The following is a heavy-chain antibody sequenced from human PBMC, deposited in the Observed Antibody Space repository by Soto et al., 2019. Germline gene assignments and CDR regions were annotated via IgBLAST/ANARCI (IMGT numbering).Heavy chain of an antibody. V-gene: IGHV4-61*01. J-gene: IGHJ6*02. CDR1: GGSVSSGSYY. D-gene: IGHD6-6*01. CDR3: ARASPPAPVYSSSYYYYYGMDV. CDR2: IYYSGST. Sequence: PTETLYLTCTVSGGSVSSGSYYWSWIRQPPGKGLGWIGYIYYSGSTNYNPSLKSRVTISVDTSKNQFSLKLSSVTAADTAVYYCARASPPAPVYSSSYYYYYGMDVWGQGTTVTVSS.